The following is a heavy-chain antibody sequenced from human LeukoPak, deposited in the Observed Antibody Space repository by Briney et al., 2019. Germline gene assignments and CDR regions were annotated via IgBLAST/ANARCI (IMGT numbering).Heavy chain of an antibody. D-gene: IGHD3-22*01. CDR2: IYYDGSKK. V-gene: IGHV3-33*06. CDR3: AKVDYYDSSGPFDY. J-gene: IGHJ4*02. Sequence: PGGSLRLSCVASGFTFRNYGMHWIRQAPGKGLEWVSVIYYDGSKKYYADFVKGRFAISRDNSKNTLYLQMNSLRAEDTAVYYCAKVDYYDSSGPFDYWGQGTLVTVSS. CDR1: GFTFRNYG.